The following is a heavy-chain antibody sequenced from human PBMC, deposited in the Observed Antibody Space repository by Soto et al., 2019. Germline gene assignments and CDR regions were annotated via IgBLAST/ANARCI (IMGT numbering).Heavy chain of an antibody. CDR2: INHSGST. J-gene: IGHJ5*01. CDR3: ARRRITMIVVVIRSLFDS. V-gene: IGHV4-34*01. CDR1: GGSFSGYY. D-gene: IGHD3-22*01. Sequence: PSETLSLTCAVYGGSFSGYYWTWIRQPPGTGLEWIGEINHSGSTNYNPSLKSRVTISVDTSKNQFSLKLSSVTAADTAVYYCARRRITMIVVVIRSLFDSRGQGSLVTVSS.